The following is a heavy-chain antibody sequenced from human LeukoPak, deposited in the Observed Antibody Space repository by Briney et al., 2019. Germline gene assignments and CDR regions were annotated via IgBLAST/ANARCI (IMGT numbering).Heavy chain of an antibody. CDR2: INSDGSIT. D-gene: IGHD3-22*01. CDR3: VRDLWNYYDSSGYYYEDY. J-gene: IGHJ4*02. V-gene: IGHV3-74*01. CDR1: GFSFSNHW. Sequence: GGSLRLSCADSGFSFSNHWMHWVRQAPGKGLVWVSRINSDGSITSNADSVKGRFTISRDNAKNTLFLQMNSLRAEDTAVYYCVRDLWNYYDSSGYYYEDYWGQGTLVTVSP.